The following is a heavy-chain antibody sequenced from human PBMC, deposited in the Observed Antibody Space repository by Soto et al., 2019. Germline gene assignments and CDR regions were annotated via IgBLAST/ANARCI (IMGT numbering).Heavy chain of an antibody. CDR1: GGTFSSYA. Sequence: ASVKVSCKASGGTFSSYAISWVRQAPGQGLEWMGGIIPIFGTANYAQKFRGRVTITADESTSTAYMELSSLRSEDTAVYYCAGAAAAPGWFDPWGQGTLVTVS. D-gene: IGHD6-13*01. CDR3: AGAAAAPGWFDP. CDR2: IIPIFGTA. J-gene: IGHJ5*02. V-gene: IGHV1-69*13.